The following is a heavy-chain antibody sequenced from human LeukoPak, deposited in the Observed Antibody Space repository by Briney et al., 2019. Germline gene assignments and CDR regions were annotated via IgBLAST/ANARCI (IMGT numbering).Heavy chain of an antibody. CDR1: GGSISGYY. J-gene: IGHJ4*02. CDR3: ARRGSSLDQ. V-gene: IGHV4-59*08. D-gene: IGHD6-6*01. Sequence: TPSETLSLTCTVSGGSISGYYWSWIRQPPGKGLEWIGYINYSGSTNYNPSLESRVTISVDTSKNQFSLKLSSVTAADTAVYYCARRGSSLDQWGQGTLVTVSS. CDR2: INYSGST.